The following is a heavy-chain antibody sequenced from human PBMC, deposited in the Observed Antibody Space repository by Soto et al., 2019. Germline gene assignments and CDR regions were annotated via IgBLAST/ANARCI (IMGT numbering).Heavy chain of an antibody. V-gene: IGHV4-59*11. D-gene: IGHD3-16*02. CDR2: IHHSGSS. CDR3: ARGPNYIWGSYRPFDY. CDR1: GGSIGTHY. J-gene: IGHJ4*02. Sequence: SETLSLTCTVSGGSIGTHYWSWIWQPPGKGLEWIGFIHHSGSSKSNPSLKSRVTISVDTSKDQFSLKLSSVTAADTAVYYCARGPNYIWGSYRPFDYWGQGTLVTVSS.